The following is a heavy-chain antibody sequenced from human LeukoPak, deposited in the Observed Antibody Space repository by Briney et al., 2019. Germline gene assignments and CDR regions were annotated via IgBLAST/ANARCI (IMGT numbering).Heavy chain of an antibody. CDR1: GGTFNSYDFTFTSYA. V-gene: IGHV1-69*01. D-gene: IGHD3-22*01. CDR2: IIPIYGRA. Sequence: SVKVSCKASGGTFNSYDFTFTSYAITWVRQAPGQGLEWMGGIIPIYGRADYPQKFQGRVTITADESMRTVTMQLSSLRSEDTAVYYCAGFFYDNSNAAFDIWGQGTVVTVS. CDR3: AGFFYDNSNAAFDI. J-gene: IGHJ3*02.